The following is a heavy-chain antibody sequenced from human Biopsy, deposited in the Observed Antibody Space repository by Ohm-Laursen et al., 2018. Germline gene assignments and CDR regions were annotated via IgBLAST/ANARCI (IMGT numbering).Heavy chain of an antibody. Sequence: SSVKVSCKAPGGTFSNYGVNWVRQAPGQGLEWLGGNIPILGTGNYAQKFQDRVTVAADTSTSTATMELRSLRPDDPAVYYCATKLTGYFHHWGQGTLVIVSS. D-gene: IGHD3-9*01. J-gene: IGHJ1*01. CDR3: ATKLTGYFHH. CDR2: NIPILGTG. CDR1: GGTFSNYG. V-gene: IGHV1-69*06.